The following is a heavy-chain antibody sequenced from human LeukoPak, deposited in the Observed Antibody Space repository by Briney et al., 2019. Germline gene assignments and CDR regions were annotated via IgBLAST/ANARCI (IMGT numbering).Heavy chain of an antibody. Sequence: GGSLRLSCAASGFTFDDYGMSWVRQAPGKGLEWVSGINWNGGSTGYADSVKGRCTISRDNAKNSLYLQMNSLRAEDTALYYCARVVGSSWYYYYMDVWGKGTTVTVSS. CDR3: ARVVGSSWYYYYMDV. CDR1: GFTFDDYG. J-gene: IGHJ6*03. CDR2: INWNGGST. D-gene: IGHD6-13*01. V-gene: IGHV3-20*04.